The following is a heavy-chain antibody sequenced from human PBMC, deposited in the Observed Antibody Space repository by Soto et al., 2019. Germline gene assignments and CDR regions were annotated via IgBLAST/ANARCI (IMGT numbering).Heavy chain of an antibody. V-gene: IGHV3-74*01. J-gene: IGHJ4*02. CDR2: INPDGSET. D-gene: IGHD2-21*01. Sequence: GGSLRLSCAASGFTFSSNWMHWVRRLPGRGLVCVSRINPDGSETTYVDSVKGRFTISRDNAKNTVSLQMNSLRVEDTAVYYCARDGEGFWGQGTLVTVYS. CDR3: ARDGEGF. CDR1: GFTFSSNW.